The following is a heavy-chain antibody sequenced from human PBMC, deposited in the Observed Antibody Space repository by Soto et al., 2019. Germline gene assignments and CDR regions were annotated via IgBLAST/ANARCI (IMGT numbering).Heavy chain of an antibody. J-gene: IGHJ6*02. V-gene: IGHV1-58*01. D-gene: IGHD6-6*01. CDR2: IVVGSGNT. CDR1: GFTFTSSA. Sequence: SVKVSCKASGFTFTSSAVQWVRQARGQRLEWIGWIVVGSGNTNYAQKFQERVTITRDMSTSTAYMELSSLRSEDTAVYYCAAEVAARGYYYYGMDVWGQGTTVTVSS. CDR3: AAEVAARGYYYYGMDV.